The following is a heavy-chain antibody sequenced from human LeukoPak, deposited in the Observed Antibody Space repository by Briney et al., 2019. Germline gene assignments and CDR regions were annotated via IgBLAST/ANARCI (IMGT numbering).Heavy chain of an antibody. D-gene: IGHD2-15*01. V-gene: IGHV3-7*01. J-gene: IGHJ6*03. Sequence: PGGSLRLSCAASGFTFSSYWMSWVRQAPGKGLEWVANIKQDGSEKYYVDSVKGRFTISRDNAKNSLYLQINSLRAEDTAVYYCARAGGYCSGGSCLDYYYYMDVWGKGTTVTVSS. CDR2: IKQDGSEK. CDR1: GFTFSSYW. CDR3: ARAGGYCSGGSCLDYYYYMDV.